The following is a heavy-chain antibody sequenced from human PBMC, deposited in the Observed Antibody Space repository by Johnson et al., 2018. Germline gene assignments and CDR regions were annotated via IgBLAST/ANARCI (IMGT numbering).Heavy chain of an antibody. CDR1: GFTFSIYS. J-gene: IGHJ3*02. CDR3: ARGTARGAFDI. V-gene: IGHV3-21*06. CDR2: ISSSSSYI. Sequence: VQLGESGGGLVKPGGSLRLSCAASGFTFSIYSMNWVRQAPGKGLEWVSSISSSSSYIYYADSVKGRFTISRENANNSHFLQMNSLRVEDPALYYCARGTARGAFDIWGQGKMVTVSS. D-gene: IGHD2-8*02.